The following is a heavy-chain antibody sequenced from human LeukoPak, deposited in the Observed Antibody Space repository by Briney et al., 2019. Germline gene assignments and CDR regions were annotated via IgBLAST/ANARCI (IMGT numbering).Heavy chain of an antibody. Sequence: GGSLRLSCAASGFTFSNAWMSWVRQAPGKGLEWVGRIKSKTDGGTTDYAAPVKGRFTISRDDSKNTLYLQMNNLKTEDTAVYYCTTAADYYDSSGYYYLGPWGQGTLVTVSS. CDR1: GFTFSNAW. D-gene: IGHD3-22*01. J-gene: IGHJ5*02. CDR2: IKSKTDGGTT. CDR3: TTAADYYDSSGYYYLGP. V-gene: IGHV3-15*01.